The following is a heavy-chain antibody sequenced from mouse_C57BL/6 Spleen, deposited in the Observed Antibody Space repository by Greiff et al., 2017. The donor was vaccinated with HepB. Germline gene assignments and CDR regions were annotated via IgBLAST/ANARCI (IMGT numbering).Heavy chain of an antibody. V-gene: IGHV1-81*01. CDR1: GYTFTSYG. CDR2: IYPRSGNT. D-gene: IGHD1-1*01. CDR3: ASPITTDYFDY. Sequence: QVQLQQSGAELARPGASVKLSCKASGYTFTSYGISWVKQRTGQGLEWIGEIYPRSGNTYYNEKFKGKATLTADKSSSTAYMELRSLTSEDSAVYFCASPITTDYFDYWGQGTTLTVSS. J-gene: IGHJ2*01.